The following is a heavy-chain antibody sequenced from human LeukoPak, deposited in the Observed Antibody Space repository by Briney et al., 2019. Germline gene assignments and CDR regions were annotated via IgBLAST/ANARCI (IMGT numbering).Heavy chain of an antibody. CDR1: GGSISSYY. CDR3: ASETGSEAFDI. CDR2: IYYSGST. J-gene: IGHJ3*02. D-gene: IGHD1-14*01. V-gene: IGHV4-59*12. Sequence: SETLSLTCTVSGGSISSYYWSWIRQPPGKGLEWIGYIYYSGSTNYNPSLKSRVTISVDTSKNQFSLKLSSVTAADTAVYYCASETGSEAFDIWGQGTMVTVSS.